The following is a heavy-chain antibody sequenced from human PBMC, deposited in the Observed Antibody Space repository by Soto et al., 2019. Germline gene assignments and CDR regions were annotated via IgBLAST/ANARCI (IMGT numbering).Heavy chain of an antibody. CDR1: GDTFNFYT. Sequence: QVQLVQSGAEVKKPGSPVRVSCTASGDTFNFYTISWVRQVPGQGPEWMGRIIPMLGMSNYAQKFQGRVTIMADKSTSTVYMNLSGLTSEDTAVYYCATNYGSGSTHFDYWAREPWSPSRQ. V-gene: IGHV1-69*02. CDR2: IIPMLGMS. J-gene: IGHJ4*02. CDR3: ATNYGSGSTHFDY. D-gene: IGHD3-10*01.